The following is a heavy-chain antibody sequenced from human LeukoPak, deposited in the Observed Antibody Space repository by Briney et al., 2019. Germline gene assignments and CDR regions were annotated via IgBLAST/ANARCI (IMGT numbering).Heavy chain of an antibody. CDR1: GFTFGDSS. CDR3: TRGLRFLEWLPYW. CDR2: IRSKAFGGTT. Sequence: GGSLRLSCTASGFTFGDSSMNWFRQAPGKGLEWVGFIRSKAFGGTTQYAASVKGRFTISRDDSRSIAYLQMNSLKTEDTAMYYCTRGLRFLEWLPYWWGQGTLVTVSS. J-gene: IGHJ4*02. D-gene: IGHD3-3*01. V-gene: IGHV3-49*03.